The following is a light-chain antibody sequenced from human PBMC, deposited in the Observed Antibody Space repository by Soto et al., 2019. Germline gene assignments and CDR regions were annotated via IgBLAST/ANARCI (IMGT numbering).Light chain of an antibody. CDR3: QQRSNWLTWT. CDR1: QSVSSY. J-gene: IGKJ1*01. CDR2: DAS. V-gene: IGKV3-11*01. Sequence: ELVLTQSPATLSLSPGERATLSCRASQSVSSYLAWYQQKPGQAPRLLIYDASNRATGIPARFSGSGSGTDFTLTISSLEPEDFAVYYCQQRSNWLTWTFGQGTKVDIK.